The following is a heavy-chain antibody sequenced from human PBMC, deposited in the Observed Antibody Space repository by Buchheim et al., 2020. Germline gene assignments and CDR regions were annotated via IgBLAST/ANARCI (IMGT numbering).Heavy chain of an antibody. V-gene: IGHV3-66*02. D-gene: IGHD3-10*01. J-gene: IGHJ4*02. CDR1: GFTVSDNY. CDR3: ARGSPQYGSGSIDY. CDR2: IYAGGGT. Sequence: EVRLLKSGGGLVQPGGSLRLSCEASGFTVSDNYVTWVRQAPGRGLEWVSVIYAGGGTYCADSVKGRFTISRDNSKNTLYLQMSSLRREDTAVYYCARGSPQYGSGSIDYWGQGTL.